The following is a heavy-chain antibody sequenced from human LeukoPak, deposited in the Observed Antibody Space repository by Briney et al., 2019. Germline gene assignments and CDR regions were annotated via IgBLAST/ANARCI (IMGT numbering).Heavy chain of an antibody. CDR2: ISWNSGSI. V-gene: IGHV3-9*03. Sequence: GRSLRLSCAASGFTFDDYAMHWVRQAPGKGLEWVSGISWNSGSIGYADSVKGRFTISRDNAKNSLYLQMNSLRAEDMALYYCAKGPRGYSYGSEAIVYFDYWGQGTLVTVSS. CDR3: AKGPRGYSYGSEAIVYFDY. D-gene: IGHD5-18*01. CDR1: GFTFDDYA. J-gene: IGHJ4*02.